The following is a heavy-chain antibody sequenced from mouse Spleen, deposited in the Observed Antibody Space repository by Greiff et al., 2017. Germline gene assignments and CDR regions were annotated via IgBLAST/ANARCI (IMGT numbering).Heavy chain of an antibody. Sequence: QVQLQQPGAELVKPGASVKLSCKASGYTFTSYWMHWVKQRPGQGLEWIGEINPSNGRTNYNEKFKSKATLTVDKSSSTAYMQLSSLTSEDSAVYYCARNWDHYAMDYWGQGTSVTVSS. J-gene: IGHJ4*01. CDR1: GYTFTSYW. V-gene: IGHV1S81*02. CDR2: INPSNGRT. D-gene: IGHD4-1*01. CDR3: ARNWDHYAMDY.